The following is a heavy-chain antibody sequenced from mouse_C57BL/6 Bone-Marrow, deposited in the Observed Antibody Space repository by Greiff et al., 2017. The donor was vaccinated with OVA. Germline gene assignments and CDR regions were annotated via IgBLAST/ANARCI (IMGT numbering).Heavy chain of an antibody. D-gene: IGHD2-3*01. J-gene: IGHJ3*01. CDR3: TCYEGYYQAWFAY. CDR1: GYTFTDYE. Sequence: VQLQQSGAELVRPGASVTLSCKASGYTFTDYEMHWVKQTPVHGLEWIGAIDPETGGTAYNQKFKGKAILTADKSSSTAYMELRSLTSEDSAVYYCTCYEGYYQAWFAYWGEGTLVTVTA. CDR2: IDPETGGT. V-gene: IGHV1-15*01.